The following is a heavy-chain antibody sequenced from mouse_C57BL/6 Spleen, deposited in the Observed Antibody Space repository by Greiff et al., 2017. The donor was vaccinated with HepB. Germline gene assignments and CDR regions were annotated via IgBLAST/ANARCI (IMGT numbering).Heavy chain of an antibody. V-gene: IGHV1-4*01. CDR3: ARGGTTVVATEDFDY. J-gene: IGHJ2*01. D-gene: IGHD1-1*01. CDR2: INPSSGYT. Sequence: QVQLKESGAELARPGASVKMSCKASSYTFTSYTMHWVKQRPGQGLEWIGYINPSSGYTKYNQKFKDKATLTADKSSSTAYMQLSSLTSEDSAVYYCARGGTTVVATEDFDYWGQGTTLTVSS. CDR1: SYTFTSYT.